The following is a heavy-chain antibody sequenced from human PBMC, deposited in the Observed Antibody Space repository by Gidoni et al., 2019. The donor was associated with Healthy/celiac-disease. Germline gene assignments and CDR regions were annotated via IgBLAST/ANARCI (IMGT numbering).Heavy chain of an antibody. CDR1: GFTFSSYW. V-gene: IGHV3-7*03. Sequence: EVQLVESGGGLVQPGGSLRLSCAASGFTFSSYWMSWVRQAPGKGLEWVANIKQDGREKYYVDSVKGRFTISRDNAKNSLYLQMNSLRAEDTAVYYCARDGPGAGAATYYFDYWGQGTLVTVSS. J-gene: IGHJ4*02. CDR3: ARDGPGAGAATYYFDY. D-gene: IGHD1-26*01. CDR2: IKQDGREK.